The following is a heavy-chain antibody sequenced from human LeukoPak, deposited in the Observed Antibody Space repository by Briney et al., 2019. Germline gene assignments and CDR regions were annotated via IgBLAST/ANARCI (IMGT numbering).Heavy chain of an antibody. V-gene: IGHV3-23*01. D-gene: IGHD3-9*01. J-gene: IGHJ4*02. CDR3: ARVGEDLTGYLYFDY. CDR1: GFTFSNYA. Sequence: GGSLRLSCAASGFTFSNYAMNWVRQAPGKGLEWVSVISGSGDSTYYADSVKGRFTISRDNSKNTLYLQMNSLRAEDTAVYYCARVGEDLTGYLYFDYWGQGTLVTVSS. CDR2: ISGSGDST.